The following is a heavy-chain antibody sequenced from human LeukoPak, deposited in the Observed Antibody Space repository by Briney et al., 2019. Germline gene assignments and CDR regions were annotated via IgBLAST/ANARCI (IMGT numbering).Heavy chain of an antibody. CDR3: ARLGLWSGINWFDP. Sequence: SETLSLTCAVSGGSISRGGYSWSWIRQPPGKGLEWIGYIYHSGSTYYNPSLKSRVTISVDRSKNQFSLKLSSVTAADTAVYYCARLGLWSGINWFDPWGQGTLVTVSS. CDR2: IYHSGST. D-gene: IGHD3-3*01. V-gene: IGHV4-30-2*01. CDR1: GGSISRGGYS. J-gene: IGHJ5*02.